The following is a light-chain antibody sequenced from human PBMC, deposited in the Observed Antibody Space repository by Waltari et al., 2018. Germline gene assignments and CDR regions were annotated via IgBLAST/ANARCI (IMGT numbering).Light chain of an antibody. Sequence: QSALTQPASVSGSPGQSITISCTGTSSDVGSYNLVSWYQQHPGKAPKLWIYEVSKRPSGVSNRFSGSKSGNTASLTISGLQAEDEADYYCCSYAGSSFVVFGGGTKLTVL. CDR1: SSDVGSYNL. CDR3: CSYAGSSFVV. CDR2: EVS. V-gene: IGLV2-23*02. J-gene: IGLJ2*01.